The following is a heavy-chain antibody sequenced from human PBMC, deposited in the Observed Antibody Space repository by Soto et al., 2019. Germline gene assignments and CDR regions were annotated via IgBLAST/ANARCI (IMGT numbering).Heavy chain of an antibody. J-gene: IGHJ3*02. CDR2: INCDGGKI. CDR1: VFRVDDYD. CDR3: VKDYGRHSGDGMPI. D-gene: IGHD2-2*01. V-gene: IGHV3-9*01. Sequence: SLRLSCAASVFRVDDYDVHWVRQGPGKGLEWVSGINCDGGKIGYADSVKGRFTISRDSAKNSLFLQMSGLRADDTALYYCVKDYGRHSGDGMPIWGQGTKVTVSS.